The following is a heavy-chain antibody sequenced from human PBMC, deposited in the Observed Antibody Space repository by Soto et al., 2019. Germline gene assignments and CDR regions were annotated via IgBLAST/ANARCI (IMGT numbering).Heavy chain of an antibody. D-gene: IGHD3-3*01. V-gene: IGHV1-69*02. J-gene: IGHJ4*02. Sequence: SVKVSCKASGGTFSSYTISCVRQAPGQGLEWMGRIIPILGIANYAQKLQGRVTITADKSTSTAYMELSSLRSEDTAVYYCARVSPGSGRIGQKQYLDYWGQGTLVTVSS. CDR1: GGTFSSYT. CDR2: IIPILGIA. CDR3: ARVSPGSGRIGQKQYLDY.